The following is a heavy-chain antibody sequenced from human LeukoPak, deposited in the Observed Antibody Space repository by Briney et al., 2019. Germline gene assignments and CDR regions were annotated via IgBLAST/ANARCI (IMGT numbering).Heavy chain of an antibody. Sequence: SETLSLTCTVSGGSISSYYWSWIRQPAGKGLEWIGRIYTSGSTNYNPSLKSRVTMSVDTSKNQFSLKLSSVTAADTAAYYCARDLRFGELFKGFDPWGQGTLVTASS. D-gene: IGHD3-10*01. CDR2: IYTSGST. V-gene: IGHV4-4*07. J-gene: IGHJ5*02. CDR1: GGSISSYY. CDR3: ARDLRFGELFKGFDP.